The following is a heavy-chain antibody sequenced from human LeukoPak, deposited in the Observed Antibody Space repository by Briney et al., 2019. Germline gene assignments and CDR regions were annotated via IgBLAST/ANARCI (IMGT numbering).Heavy chain of an antibody. CDR3: AREPNYQYYFHY. Sequence: ASVKVSCKVFGYSLTELSMHWVRQAPGQGLEWMGWISAYNGNTNYAQKLQGRVTMTTDTSTSTAYMELRSLRSDDTAVYYCAREPNYQYYFHYWGQGTLVTVSS. CDR2: ISAYNGNT. V-gene: IGHV1-18*01. D-gene: IGHD1-7*01. CDR1: GYSLTELS. J-gene: IGHJ4*02.